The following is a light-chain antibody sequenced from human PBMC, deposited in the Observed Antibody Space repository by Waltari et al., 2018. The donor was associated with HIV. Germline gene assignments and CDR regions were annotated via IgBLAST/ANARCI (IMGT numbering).Light chain of an antibody. CDR2: SAS. V-gene: IGKV1-39*01. J-gene: IGKJ5*01. Sequence: DIQMTQSPSSVSADVGDRVIITCRESQDIKQNVNRYQQKPGRSPRLLSYSASGLQSGVPSTFCGSGSGLEFNLTIAALEAEDSALFYCQQSHRTPLTFGGGTRLEIK. CDR1: QDIKQN. CDR3: QQSHRTPLT.